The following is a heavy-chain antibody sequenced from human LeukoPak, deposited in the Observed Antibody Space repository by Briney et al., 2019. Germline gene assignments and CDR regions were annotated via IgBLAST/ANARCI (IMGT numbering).Heavy chain of an antibody. D-gene: IGHD2-15*01. Sequence: QAGGSLRLSCAASGFTFSSYAMSWVRQAPGKGLEWVSAISGNGGSTYYADSVKGRSTISRDNSKNTLYLQMNSLRAEDTAVYYCANLGYCSGGSCFRFDYWGQGTLVTVSS. CDR2: ISGNGGST. CDR3: ANLGYCSGGSCFRFDY. J-gene: IGHJ4*02. CDR1: GFTFSSYA. V-gene: IGHV3-23*01.